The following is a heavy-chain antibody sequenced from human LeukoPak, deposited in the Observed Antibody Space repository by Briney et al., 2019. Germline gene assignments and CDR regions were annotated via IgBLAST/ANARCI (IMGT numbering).Heavy chain of an antibody. CDR3: ARVGPGYTYVYGAPYYFDS. V-gene: IGHV3-64*04. J-gene: IGHJ4*02. Sequence: GGSLRLSCSASGFTFSNYALHWVRQAPGKGLEYVSAISTTGGNTYYADSVRDRFTISRDNSKNTLYLQMNSLRAEDTAVYYCARVGPGYTYVYGAPYYFDSWGQGTLVTVSS. CDR2: ISTTGGNT. CDR1: GFTFSNYA. D-gene: IGHD5-18*01.